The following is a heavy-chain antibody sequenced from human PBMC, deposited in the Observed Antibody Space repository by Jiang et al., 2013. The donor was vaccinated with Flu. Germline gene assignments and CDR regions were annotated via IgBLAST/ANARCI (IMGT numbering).Heavy chain of an antibody. J-gene: IGHJ4*02. CDR1: GGSFSGYY. Sequence: KPSETLSLTCTVYGGSFSGYYWSWIRQPPGKGLEWIGEINHSGSTNYNPSLKSRVTISVDTSKNQFSLKLSSVTAADTAVYYCARGGWFVGYYFDYWGQGTLVTVSS. D-gene: IGHD3-10*01. V-gene: IGHV4-34*01. CDR3: ARGGWFVGYYFDY. CDR2: INHSGST.